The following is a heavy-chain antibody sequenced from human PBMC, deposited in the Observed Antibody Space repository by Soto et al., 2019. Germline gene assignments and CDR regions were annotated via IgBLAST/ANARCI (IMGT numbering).Heavy chain of an antibody. CDR2: IYYSGSA. CDR3: AGSGSYYSSFDY. J-gene: IGHJ4*02. Sequence: SETLSLTCTVSGGSISSYYWSWIRQPPGKGLEWIGYIYYSGSANYNPSLKSRVTISVDTSKNQFSLKLSSVTAADTAVYYCAGSGSYYSSFDYWGQGTLVTVS. V-gene: IGHV4-59*01. D-gene: IGHD1-26*01. CDR1: GGSISSYY.